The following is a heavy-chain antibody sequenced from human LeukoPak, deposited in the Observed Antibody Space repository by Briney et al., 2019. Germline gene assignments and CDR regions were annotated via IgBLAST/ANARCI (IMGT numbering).Heavy chain of an antibody. CDR1: GGSISNYY. Sequence: KPSETLSLTCTVSGGSISNYYWSWIRQPPGKGLGWIGHIYYSGSTNYNPSLKSRVTISVDSSKNQFSLNLSSVTAADTAVYYCARRGGGLDYWGQGTLVTVSS. D-gene: IGHD3-10*01. CDR2: IYYSGST. V-gene: IGHV4-59*01. CDR3: ARRGGGLDY. J-gene: IGHJ4*02.